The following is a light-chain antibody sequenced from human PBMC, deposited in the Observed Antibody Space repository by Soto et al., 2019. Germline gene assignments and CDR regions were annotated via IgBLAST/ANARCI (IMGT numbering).Light chain of an antibody. Sequence: DIQMTQSPSTLSASVGDRVTITCRASQSISSWLAWYQQKPGKAPKLLIYDASSLESGVPSRFSGSGSGTEFTLTISSLQPDDFATYSCQQYNSYLWTFGQGTKVDIK. CDR3: QQYNSYLWT. CDR1: QSISSW. V-gene: IGKV1-5*01. CDR2: DAS. J-gene: IGKJ1*01.